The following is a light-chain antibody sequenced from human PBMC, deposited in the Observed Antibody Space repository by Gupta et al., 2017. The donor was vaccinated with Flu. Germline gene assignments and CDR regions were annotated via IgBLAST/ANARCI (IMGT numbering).Light chain of an antibody. CDR2: AVS. CDR3: QQDTIFPHT. J-gene: IGKJ4*01. Sequence: PSSVPASIGDRVTLTCLATQGINSYLAWLHQKPGKAPESLIYAVSTWLTGVPSRFSGSGSGTDFILTISRLHAEDSATYYCQQDTIFPHTFGGGTKVEIK. CDR1: QGINSY. V-gene: IGKV1-16*01.